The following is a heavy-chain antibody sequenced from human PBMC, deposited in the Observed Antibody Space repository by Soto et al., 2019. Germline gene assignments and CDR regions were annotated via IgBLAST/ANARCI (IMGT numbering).Heavy chain of an antibody. CDR2: ISGSGGST. D-gene: IGHD6-6*01. CDR1: GFTFSSYA. V-gene: IGHV3-23*01. Sequence: EVQLLESGGGLVQPGGSLRLSCAASGFTFSSYAMSWVRQAPGKGLEWVSAISGSGGSTYYADSVKGRLTISRDNSKNTLYLQMNSLRAEDTAVYYCAKDRIRQLALNWFDPWGQGTLVTVSS. CDR3: AKDRIRQLALNWFDP. J-gene: IGHJ5*02.